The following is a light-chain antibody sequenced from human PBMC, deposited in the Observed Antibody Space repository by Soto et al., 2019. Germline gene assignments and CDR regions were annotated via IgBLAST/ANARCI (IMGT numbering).Light chain of an antibody. CDR3: QQYGSYWT. J-gene: IGKJ1*01. Sequence: EIVLTQSPGTLSLSPGERATLSCRASQSVSSNLAWYQQKPGQAPRLLIYGASTRATGIPARFSGTGSGTEFTLIISSLQPDDFATYYCQQYGSYWTFGQGTKVDIK. V-gene: IGKV3-15*01. CDR1: QSVSSN. CDR2: GAS.